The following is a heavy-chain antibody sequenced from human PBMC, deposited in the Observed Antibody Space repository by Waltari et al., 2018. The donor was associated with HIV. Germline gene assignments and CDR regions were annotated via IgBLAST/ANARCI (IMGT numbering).Heavy chain of an antibody. V-gene: IGHV5-51*01. CDR3: ARQGPLTGDAFDI. CDR2: IYPGDSDS. CDR1: GYTFSSYW. J-gene: IGHJ3*02. Sequence: EAQLVQSGAEVKKPGESLKISCQGSGYTFSSYWIAWVRQMPGKGLEWMGIIYPGDSDSRYSPSFQGQVTISTDKTFKTAYLQWSSLKASDTAMYYCARQGPLTGDAFDIWGQGTMVTVSS. D-gene: IGHD3-9*01.